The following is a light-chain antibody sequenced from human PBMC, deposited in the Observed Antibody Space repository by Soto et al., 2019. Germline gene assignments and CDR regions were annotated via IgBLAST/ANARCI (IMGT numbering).Light chain of an antibody. V-gene: IGKV1-5*03. CDR3: QQYYSYPWT. CDR1: QSISSW. Sequence: DIQMTQSPSTLSASVGDSVTISCRASQSISSWLDWYQQKPGKAPKVLIYKASSLESGVPSRISGSGSGTEFTLTISSLQPDEFATYYCQQYYSYPWTFGQGTKVEIK. J-gene: IGKJ1*01. CDR2: KAS.